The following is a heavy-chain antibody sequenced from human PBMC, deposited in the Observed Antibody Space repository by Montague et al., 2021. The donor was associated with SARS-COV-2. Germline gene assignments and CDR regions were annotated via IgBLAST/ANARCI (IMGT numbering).Heavy chain of an antibody. V-gene: IGHV4-59*08. CDR3: ARHDGSFASGSYPPFRYFDX. Sequence: SETLSLTCTVSGGSISTYYWSWIRQSPGKGLEWIAYVYYTGSTNYDPSLKSRATISVDTSKNQFSLKLKSVTAADTAVYYCARHDGSFASGSYPPFRYFDXWGQGTLVTVSS. CDR2: VYYTGST. J-gene: IGHJ4*02. CDR1: GGSISTYY. D-gene: IGHD1-26*01.